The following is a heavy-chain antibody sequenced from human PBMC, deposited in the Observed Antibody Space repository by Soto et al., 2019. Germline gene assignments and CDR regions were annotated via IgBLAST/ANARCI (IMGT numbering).Heavy chain of an antibody. V-gene: IGHV4-59*01. Sequence: PSETLSLTCTVSGGSISSYYWSWIRQPPGKGLEWIGYIYYSGSTNYNPSLKSRVTISVDTSKNQFSLKLSSETAADTAVYYCARRWGPTFDFWGQGTLVTVSS. CDR1: GGSISSYY. D-gene: IGHD1-26*01. CDR2: IYYSGST. CDR3: ARRWGPTFDF. J-gene: IGHJ4*02.